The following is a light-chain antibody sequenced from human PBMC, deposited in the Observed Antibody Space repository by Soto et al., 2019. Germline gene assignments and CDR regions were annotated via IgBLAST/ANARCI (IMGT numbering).Light chain of an antibody. CDR3: SSYAGSNNFGV. J-gene: IGLJ2*01. CDR2: EVS. Sequence: QSALTQPPSASGSPGQSVTISCTGTSSDVGGYNYVSWYQQHPGKAPKLMIYEVSKRPSGVADRFSGSKSGNTASLTVSGLQAEDEADYYCSSYAGSNNFGVFGGGTQLTVL. CDR1: SSDVGGYNY. V-gene: IGLV2-8*01.